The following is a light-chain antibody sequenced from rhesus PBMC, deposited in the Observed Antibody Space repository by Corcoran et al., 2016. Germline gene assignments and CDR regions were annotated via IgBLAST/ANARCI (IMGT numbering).Light chain of an antibody. V-gene: IGKV3-40*03. CDR2: SAY. CDR3: QQYNDLFT. CDR1: EGVGTY. Sequence: EIVMTQSPATLSLSPGQTATLSCRAREGVGTYLAWYQQKPGQAPKLLVHSAYFRATGIPDRVSGSGSGTEFTLTISSRKPEDVGVYHCQQYNDLFTFGGGTKLELK. J-gene: IGKJ4*01.